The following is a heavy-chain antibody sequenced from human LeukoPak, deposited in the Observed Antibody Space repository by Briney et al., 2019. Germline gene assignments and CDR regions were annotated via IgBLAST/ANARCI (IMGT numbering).Heavy chain of an antibody. CDR2: INPSGGST. CDR1: GYTFTGYY. Sequence: ASVKVSCKASGYTFTGYYMHWVRQAPGQGLEWMGIINPSGGSTSYAQKFQGRVTMTRDTSTSTVYMELSSLRSEDTAVYYCARGLPAYYYDSSGYISGFDYWGQGTLVTVSS. V-gene: IGHV1-46*01. CDR3: ARGLPAYYYDSSGYISGFDY. D-gene: IGHD3-22*01. J-gene: IGHJ4*02.